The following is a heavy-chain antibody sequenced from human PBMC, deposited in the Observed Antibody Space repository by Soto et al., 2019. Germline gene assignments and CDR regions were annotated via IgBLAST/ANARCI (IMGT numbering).Heavy chain of an antibody. CDR2: IKSKTDGGTR. D-gene: IGHD2-15*01. CDR3: TIVVVAAYGMDV. J-gene: IGHJ6*02. V-gene: IGHV3-15*07. CDR1: GFTFTNVW. Sequence: GGSLRLSCAAPGFTFTNVWVNWVRQAPGKGLEWVGRIKSKTDGGTRDYAAPVRGRFTISRDDSKNTVYLQMNSLKIEDTAVYYCTIVVVAAYGMDVWGPGATVTVSS.